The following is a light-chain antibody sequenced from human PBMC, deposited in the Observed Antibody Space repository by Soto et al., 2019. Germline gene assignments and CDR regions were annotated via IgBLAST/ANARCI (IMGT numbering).Light chain of an antibody. V-gene: IGKV1-33*01. CDR3: QHYDHLPPLS. CDR1: QDIKNY. CDR2: DAS. J-gene: IGKJ4*01. Sequence: DIQMTQSPSSLSASVGDRVTITCQASQDIKNYLNWYQQKPGKDPNLLIYDASNLKTGAPSRFSGSGSGTHFTFPISSLQPEDIATYYCQHYDHLPPLSFGGGTKVEIK.